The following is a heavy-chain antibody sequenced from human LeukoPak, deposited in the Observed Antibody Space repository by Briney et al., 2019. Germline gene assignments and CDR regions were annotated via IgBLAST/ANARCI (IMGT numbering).Heavy chain of an antibody. CDR3: LWFGSGGFDY. CDR1: GFTFSSYA. Sequence: PGRSLRLSCAASGFTFSSYAMHWVRQAPGKGLEWVAVISYDGSNKYYADSVKGRFTISRDNPKNTLYLQMNSLRAEDTAVYYCLWFGSGGFDYWGQGTLVTVSS. CDR2: ISYDGSNK. V-gene: IGHV3-30*14. J-gene: IGHJ4*02. D-gene: IGHD3-10*01.